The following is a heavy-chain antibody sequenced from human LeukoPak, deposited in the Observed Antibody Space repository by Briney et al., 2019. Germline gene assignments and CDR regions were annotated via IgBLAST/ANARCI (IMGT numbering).Heavy chain of an antibody. Sequence: SVKVSCKASGGTFSSYAISWVRQAPGQGLEWMGRIIPIFGIANYAQKFQGRVTITADKSTSTAYMELSSLRSEDTAMYYCARVGRYSELPNWFDPWGQGTLVTVSS. J-gene: IGHJ5*02. D-gene: IGHD2-15*01. CDR3: ARVGRYSELPNWFDP. CDR1: GGTFSSYA. CDR2: IIPIFGIA. V-gene: IGHV1-69*04.